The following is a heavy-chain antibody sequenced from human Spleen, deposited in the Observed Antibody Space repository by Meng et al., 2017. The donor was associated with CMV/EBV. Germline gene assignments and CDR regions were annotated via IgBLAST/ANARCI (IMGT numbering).Heavy chain of an antibody. CDR1: GGSSSSYY. V-gene: IGHV4-4*07. CDR2: IYTSGST. J-gene: IGHJ3*02. Sequence: QESGPGVGKSSGTLSLTRTVSGGSSSSYYWSWIRQPAGKGLEWIGRIYTSGSTNYNPSLKRRVTMSVDTSKNQFSLKLSSVTAADTAVYYCARSEIVVLQNAFDIWGQGTMVTVSS. CDR3: ARSEIVVLQNAFDI. D-gene: IGHD3-22*01.